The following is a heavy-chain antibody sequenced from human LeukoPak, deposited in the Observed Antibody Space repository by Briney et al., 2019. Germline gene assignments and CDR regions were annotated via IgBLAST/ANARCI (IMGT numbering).Heavy chain of an antibody. D-gene: IGHD6-19*01. V-gene: IGHV1-69*05. J-gene: IGHJ4*02. Sequence: SVKVSCKASGGTFSSYAISRVRQAPGQGLEWMGGIIPIFGTANYAQKFQGRVTITTDESTSTAYMELSSLRSEDTAVYYCARDPASGWYYFDYWGQGTLVTVSS. CDR2: IIPIFGTA. CDR1: GGTFSSYA. CDR3: ARDPASGWYYFDY.